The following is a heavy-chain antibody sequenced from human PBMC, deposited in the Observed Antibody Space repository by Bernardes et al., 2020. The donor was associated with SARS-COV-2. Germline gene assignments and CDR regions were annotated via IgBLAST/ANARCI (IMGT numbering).Heavy chain of an antibody. V-gene: IGHV1-2*02. Sequence: ASVKVSCKASGYTFTGYYMHWVRQAPGQGLEWMGWINPNSGATNYAQKFQGRVTMTRDTSISTAYMDLSWLRSDDTAVYYCARDSDRHYDFWSGYYRSYGMDVWGQGTTVTVSS. D-gene: IGHD3-3*01. CDR2: INPNSGAT. J-gene: IGHJ6*02. CDR1: GYTFTGYY. CDR3: ARDSDRHYDFWSGYYRSYGMDV.